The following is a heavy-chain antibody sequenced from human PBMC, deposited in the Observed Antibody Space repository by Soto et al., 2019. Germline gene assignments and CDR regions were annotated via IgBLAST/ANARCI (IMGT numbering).Heavy chain of an antibody. J-gene: IGHJ5*02. D-gene: IGHD2-21*01. CDR3: ARLSSYRPFDP. CDR2: INHSGST. Sequence: SETLSLTCAVYGGSFSGYYWSWIRQPPGKGLEWIGEINHSGSTNYNPSLKSRVTISVDTSKNQFSLKLSSVTAADTAVYYCARLSSYRPFDPWGQGTLVTVSS. CDR1: GGSFSGYY. V-gene: IGHV4-34*01.